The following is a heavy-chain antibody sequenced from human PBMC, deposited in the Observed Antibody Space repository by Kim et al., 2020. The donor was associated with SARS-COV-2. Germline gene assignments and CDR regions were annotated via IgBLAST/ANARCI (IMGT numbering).Heavy chain of an antibody. J-gene: IGHJ6*02. Sequence: SETLSLTCAVYGGSFSGYYWSWIRQPPGKGLEWIGEINHSGSTNYNPSLKSRVTISVDTSKNQFSLKLSSVTAADTAVYYCARGEGYCSSTSCPGYYYGMDVWGQGTTVTVSS. CDR2: INHSGST. V-gene: IGHV4-34*01. CDR3: ARGEGYCSSTSCPGYYYGMDV. CDR1: GGSFSGYY. D-gene: IGHD2-2*01.